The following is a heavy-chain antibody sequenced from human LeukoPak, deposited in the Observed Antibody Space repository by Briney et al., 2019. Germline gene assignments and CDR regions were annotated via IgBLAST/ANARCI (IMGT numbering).Heavy chain of an antibody. CDR1: GFTFSGFA. J-gene: IGHJ4*02. D-gene: IGHD3-10*01. V-gene: IGHV3-73*01. CDR2: IRSKANNYAT. CDR3: TRRKGDVSGSYFDY. Sequence: GGSLRLSCAASGFTFSGFAMHWVRQASGKGLEWVGRIRSKANNYATAYTASVKGRFTISRDESKNTAYLQMDRLKTEDTAVYYCTRRKGDVSGSYFDYWGQGTLVTVSS.